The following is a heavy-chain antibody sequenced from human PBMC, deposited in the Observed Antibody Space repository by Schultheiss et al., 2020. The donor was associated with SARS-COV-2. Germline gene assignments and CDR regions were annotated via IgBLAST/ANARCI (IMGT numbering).Heavy chain of an antibody. Sequence: SETLSLTCTVSGGSISSGGYSWSWIRQPPGKGLEWIGEINHSGSTNYNPSLKSRVTISVDTSKNQFSLKLSSVTAADTAVYYCARGPAYANDYWGQGTLVTVSS. V-gene: IGHV4-30-2*01. J-gene: IGHJ4*02. CDR3: ARGPAYANDY. CDR2: INHSGST. D-gene: IGHD4-17*01. CDR1: GGSISSGGYS.